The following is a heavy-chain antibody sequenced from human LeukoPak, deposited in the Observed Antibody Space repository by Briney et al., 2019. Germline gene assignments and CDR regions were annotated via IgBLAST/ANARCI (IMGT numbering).Heavy chain of an antibody. J-gene: IGHJ6*02. CDR1: GGSINNYY. Sequence: SETLSLTCTVSGGSINNYYWSWIRQPPGKGLEWIGHIYYTGSTNYNPSLKSRVTISVDKSKNHFSLKLSSVTAADTALYYCARLLFGGYYYYYGMDVWGRGTTVTVSS. D-gene: IGHD3-10*01. CDR2: IYYTGST. CDR3: ARLLFGGYYYYYGMDV. V-gene: IGHV4-59*12.